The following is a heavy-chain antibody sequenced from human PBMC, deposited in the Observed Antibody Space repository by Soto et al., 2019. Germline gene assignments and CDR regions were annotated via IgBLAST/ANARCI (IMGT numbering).Heavy chain of an antibody. J-gene: IGHJ4*02. CDR2: IYYSVST. CDR3: ARDAGYCSGGRCYSPGRFDY. D-gene: IGHD2-15*01. Sequence: SETLSLTCTVSGVSISSYYWSWIRQPPGKGLEWIGYIYYSVSTNYNPSLKHPDTISGDTSKNRCSLKLSSVTAADTAVYYCARDAGYCSGGRCYSPGRFDYWGQGTLVTVS. V-gene: IGHV4-59*12. CDR1: GVSISSYY.